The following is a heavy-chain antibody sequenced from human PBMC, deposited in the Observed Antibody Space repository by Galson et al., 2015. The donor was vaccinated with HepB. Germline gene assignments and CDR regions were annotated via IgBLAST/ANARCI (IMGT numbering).Heavy chain of an antibody. J-gene: IGHJ4*02. CDR3: TRGIAARGADFDY. V-gene: IGHV3-73*01. CDR2: IRNKANSYAT. Sequence: SLRLSCAASGFTFSGSAMHWVRQASGKGLEWVGRIRNKANSYATAYAASVKGRFTISRDDSKNTAYLQMNSLKTEDTAVYYCTRGIAARGADFDYWGQGTLVTVSS. D-gene: IGHD6-6*01. CDR1: GFTFSGSA.